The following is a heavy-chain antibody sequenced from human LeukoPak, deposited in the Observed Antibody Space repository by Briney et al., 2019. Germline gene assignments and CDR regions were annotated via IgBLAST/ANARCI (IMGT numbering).Heavy chain of an antibody. CDR1: GFTFSSYA. CDR3: AREDCDATSCYWGIIY. Sequence: GGSLRLSCAASGFTFSSYAMSWVRQAPGKGLQWISYISGYSGPAYYADSVEGRFTISRDNAKNSVYLQMNSLRAEDTAVYYCAREDCDATSCYWGIIYWGQGTLVTVSS. J-gene: IGHJ4*02. V-gene: IGHV3-48*04. CDR2: ISGYSGPA. D-gene: IGHD2-2*01.